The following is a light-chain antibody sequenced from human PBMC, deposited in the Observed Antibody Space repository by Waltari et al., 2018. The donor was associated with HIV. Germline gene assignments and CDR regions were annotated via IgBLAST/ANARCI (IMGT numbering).Light chain of an antibody. J-gene: IGLJ1*01. CDR3: QSYDSGLTAYV. CDR2: GNT. Sequence: QSVLTQPPSVSGAPGQRVTIPCTGSSPTIGAGYDVHWFQQLPGTAPKLLIYGNTNRPSGVPDRFSGSKSGTSASLAITGLQAEDEADYYCQSYDSGLTAYVFGTGTKVTVL. CDR1: SPTIGAGYD. V-gene: IGLV1-40*01.